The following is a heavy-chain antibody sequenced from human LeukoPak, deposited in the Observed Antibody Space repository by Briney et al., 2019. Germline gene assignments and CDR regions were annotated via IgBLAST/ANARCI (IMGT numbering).Heavy chain of an antibody. Sequence: SQTLSLTCAVSGGSISSSGYSWSWVRQSPGKGLEWIGYIYYSGSTYYNPSLKSRVTISVDTSKNQFSLKLNSVTAADTAVYYCARGNSDYDPRRAFDIWGQGTMVTVSS. J-gene: IGHJ3*02. CDR2: IYYSGST. CDR3: ARGNSDYDPRRAFDI. CDR1: GGSISSSGYS. V-gene: IGHV4-30-4*07. D-gene: IGHD5-12*01.